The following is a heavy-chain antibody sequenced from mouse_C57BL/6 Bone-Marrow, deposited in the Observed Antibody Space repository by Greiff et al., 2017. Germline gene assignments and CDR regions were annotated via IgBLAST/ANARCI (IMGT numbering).Heavy chain of an antibody. CDR2: IYPGNSDT. CDR3: TWYYYAMDY. Sequence: VHVKQSGTVLARPGASVTMSCKTSGYTFTSYWMHWVKQRPGQGLEWLGAIYPGNSDTSYNQKFKCTAKLTAVTSASTAYMELSSLTNEYSAVYYCTWYYYAMDYWGQGTSVTVSA. J-gene: IGHJ4*01. CDR1: GYTFTSYW. V-gene: IGHV1-5*01.